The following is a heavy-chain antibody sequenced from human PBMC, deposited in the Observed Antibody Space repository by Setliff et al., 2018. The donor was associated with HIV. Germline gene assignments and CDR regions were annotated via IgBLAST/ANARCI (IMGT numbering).Heavy chain of an antibody. D-gene: IGHD7-27*01. CDR2: INHSGST. CDR3: AKLTPFDY. V-gene: IGHV4-34*01. J-gene: IGHJ4*02. CDR1: GGSFNGYS. Sequence: SETLSLTCAVYGGSFNGYSWTWIRQPSGKGLEWIGGINHSGSTNYNPSLKSRVTISVDTSKSQFSLRLNSVTAADTAVYYCAKLTPFDYWGQGTLVTVSS.